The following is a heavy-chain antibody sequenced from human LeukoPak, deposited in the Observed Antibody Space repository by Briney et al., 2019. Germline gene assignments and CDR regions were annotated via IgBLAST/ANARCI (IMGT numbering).Heavy chain of an antibody. V-gene: IGHV3-23*01. D-gene: IGHD5-12*01. Sequence: GGSLRLSCAASGFTFSSYSMSWVRQAPGKGLEWVSSISGSGGSTYYADSVKGRFTISRDNSKNTLYLQMNSLRAEDTAVYYCAKTPVATIRYFDYWGQGTLVTVSS. J-gene: IGHJ4*02. CDR3: AKTPVATIRYFDY. CDR2: ISGSGGST. CDR1: GFTFSSYS.